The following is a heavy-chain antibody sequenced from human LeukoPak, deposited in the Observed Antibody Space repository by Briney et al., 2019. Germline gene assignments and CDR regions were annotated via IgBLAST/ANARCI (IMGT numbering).Heavy chain of an antibody. Sequence: GASVKVSCKASAYTFTSYAMKWVRQAPGQGLEWMGWINTNTGNPSYAQGFTGRCVFSLDTSVSTAYLQISNLKAEDTAVYYCARDPAAGTIWGQGTMVTVSS. J-gene: IGHJ3*02. D-gene: IGHD6-13*01. CDR2: INTNTGNP. V-gene: IGHV7-4-1*02. CDR1: AYTFTSYA. CDR3: ARDPAAGTI.